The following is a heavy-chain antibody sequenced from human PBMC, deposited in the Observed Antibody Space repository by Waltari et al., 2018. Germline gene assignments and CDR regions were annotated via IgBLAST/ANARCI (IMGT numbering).Heavy chain of an antibody. CDR2: IYYSGST. CDR3: ARAGEVPAAIAGYAFDI. J-gene: IGHJ3*02. V-gene: IGHV4-39*07. Sequence: QLQLQDSGPGLVKPSETLSLTCTVSGGSISSSSYYWGWIRQPRGKGLEWIGSIYYSGSTYYNPDLKSRVTTSGDTAKNQCSPKLSSVTAADTAVDYWARAGEVPAAIAGYAFDIWGQGTMVTVSS. D-gene: IGHD2-2*02. CDR1: GGSISSSSYY.